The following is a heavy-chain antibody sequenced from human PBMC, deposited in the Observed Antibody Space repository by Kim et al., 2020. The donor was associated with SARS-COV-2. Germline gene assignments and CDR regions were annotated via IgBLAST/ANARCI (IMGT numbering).Heavy chain of an antibody. CDR3: ARGMAGRRYIFDY. D-gene: IGHD2-2*02. V-gene: IGHV4-59*09. Sequence: TPPMKRPVYIPVDTSKNQFSLRLSSVTAADTAVYYCARGMAGRRYIFDYWGQGILVTVSS. J-gene: IGHJ4*02.